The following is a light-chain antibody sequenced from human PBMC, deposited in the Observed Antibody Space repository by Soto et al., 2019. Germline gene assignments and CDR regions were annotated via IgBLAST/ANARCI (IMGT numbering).Light chain of an antibody. V-gene: IGKV1-5*01. Sequence: DIQMPQSPSTLSASVGDRVTITCRASQSVSSWLAWYLQKPWKAPKLLIYGASSLEGGVPSRFSARGSGTDFSLTFASLHPDEFGTDYGQQYNSYPDTFGQGAKLEIK. J-gene: IGKJ2*01. CDR2: GAS. CDR1: QSVSSW. CDR3: QQYNSYPDT.